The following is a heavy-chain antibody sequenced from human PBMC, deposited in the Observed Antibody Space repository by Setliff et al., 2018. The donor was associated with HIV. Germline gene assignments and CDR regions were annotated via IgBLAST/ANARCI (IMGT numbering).Heavy chain of an antibody. Sequence: SETLSLTCAVYGGSFSAYSWGWIRQPPGKGPEDIGSIDYSGSTYYNPSLESRVTISVDTSKSQFSLKLSSVTAADTAIYYCARHRGDSGWPRGTDSWGQGTLVTVSS. V-gene: IGHV4-39*01. CDR3: ARHRGDSGWPRGTDS. CDR2: IDYSGST. J-gene: IGHJ4*02. CDR1: GGSFSAYS. D-gene: IGHD6-19*01.